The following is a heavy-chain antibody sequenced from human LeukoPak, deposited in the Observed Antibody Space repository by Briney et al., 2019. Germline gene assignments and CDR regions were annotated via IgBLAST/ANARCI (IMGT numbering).Heavy chain of an antibody. D-gene: IGHD6-19*01. CDR1: GYTFTSYD. Sequence: ASVKVSCKASGYTFTSYDINWVRQATGPGLEWMGWMNPNSGNTGYAQKFQGRVTMTRNTSISTAYMELSSLRSEDTAAYYCARIPPPSSGIMLGYGMDVWGQGTTVTVSS. CDR2: MNPNSGNT. V-gene: IGHV1-8*01. CDR3: ARIPPPSSGIMLGYGMDV. J-gene: IGHJ6*02.